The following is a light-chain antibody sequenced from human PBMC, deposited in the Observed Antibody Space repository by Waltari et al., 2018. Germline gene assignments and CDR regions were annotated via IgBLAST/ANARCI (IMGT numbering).Light chain of an antibody. CDR1: QSLDSTY. Sequence: EIVLTQSPGTLSLSPGERATLSCRASQSLDSTYLAWYQLKPGQAPRLLIYGASSRAAGIPERFSGSGSGTDFTLTISRLEPEDFVVYYCQQYNKSPYTFGQGTKLRIK. CDR2: GAS. J-gene: IGKJ2*01. CDR3: QQYNKSPYT. V-gene: IGKV3-20*01.